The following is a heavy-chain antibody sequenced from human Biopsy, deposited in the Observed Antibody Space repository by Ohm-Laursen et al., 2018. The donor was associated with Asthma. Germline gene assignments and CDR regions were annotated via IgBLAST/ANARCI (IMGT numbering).Heavy chain of an antibody. Sequence: SSVKVSCKISGYSLTDLSMHWVRQAPGQGLEWLGGIITVFGTTNYAQKFQGRVTITADESTSTAYMEVTSLRSEDTAIYYCARCQVGYSSGWSLLLKKIYYSGMDVWGQGTAVTVSS. V-gene: IGHV1-69*01. J-gene: IGHJ6*02. D-gene: IGHD6-19*01. CDR1: GYSLTDLS. CDR2: IITVFGTT. CDR3: ARCQVGYSSGWSLLLKKIYYSGMDV.